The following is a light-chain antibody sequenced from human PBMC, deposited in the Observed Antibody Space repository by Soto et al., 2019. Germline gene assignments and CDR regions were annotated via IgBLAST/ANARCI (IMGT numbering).Light chain of an antibody. CDR1: QTVDTNY. Sequence: EIVLTQSPGTLSLSPGERATLSCRASQTVDTNYLAWYQQIPGQAPRLLIYGASTSATGIPDRFSGSGSGTDFPLTISRLDPEDSAVYYCQQYATSPWTFGQGTKVEIK. CDR2: GAS. V-gene: IGKV3-20*01. CDR3: QQYATSPWT. J-gene: IGKJ1*01.